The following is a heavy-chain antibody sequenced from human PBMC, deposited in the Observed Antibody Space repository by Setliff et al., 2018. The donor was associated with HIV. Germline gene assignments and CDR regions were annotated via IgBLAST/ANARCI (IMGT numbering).Heavy chain of an antibody. J-gene: IGHJ3*02. Sequence: ASVKVSCKASGYTFIGYYMHWVRQAPGQGLEWMGWINPNSGGTNYEQKFQGRVTMTRDTSNSTAYMELSRLRSDDTAVYYCARDYQVVVVAATMADIWGQGTMVT. V-gene: IGHV1-2*02. CDR3: ARDYQVVVVAATMADI. D-gene: IGHD2-15*01. CDR2: INPNSGGT. CDR1: GYTFIGYY.